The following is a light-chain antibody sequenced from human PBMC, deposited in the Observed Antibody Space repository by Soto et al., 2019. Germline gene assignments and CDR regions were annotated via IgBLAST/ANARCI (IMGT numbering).Light chain of an antibody. CDR2: KAS. CDR1: QTISSW. Sequence: DIQMTQSPSSLSASVGDRVTITGRASQTISSWLAWYKQKLGKAPKLLSYKASTLKSGVPSRFSGSGSGTEFTLTISSLQPDDFETYYCQHYNSYSEAFGQGTKVDIK. V-gene: IGKV1-5*03. CDR3: QHYNSYSEA. J-gene: IGKJ1*01.